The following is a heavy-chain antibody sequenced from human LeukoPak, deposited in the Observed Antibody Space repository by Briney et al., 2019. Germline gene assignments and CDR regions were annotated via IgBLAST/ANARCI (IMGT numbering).Heavy chain of an antibody. D-gene: IGHD2/OR15-2a*01. CDR3: AREREAFPN. CDR1: GFTFSSYE. CDR2: IYYSGST. Sequence: PGGSLRLSCAASGFTFSSYEMNWVRQPPGKGLEWIGSIYYSGSTYYNPSLKSRVTISVDTSKNQFSLKLSSVTAADTAVYYCAREREAFPNWGQGTLVTVSS. J-gene: IGHJ4*02. V-gene: IGHV4-39*07.